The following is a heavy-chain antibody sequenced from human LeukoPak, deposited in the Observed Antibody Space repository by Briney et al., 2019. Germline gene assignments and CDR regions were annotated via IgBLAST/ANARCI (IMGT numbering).Heavy chain of an antibody. CDR3: AKDGSGWSRD. CDR2: IWYDGNNK. J-gene: IGHJ4*02. D-gene: IGHD6-19*01. Sequence: GGSLRLSCAASGFTVSSNYMSWVRQAPGKGLEWVAVIWYDGNNKYYADSVKGRFTISRDNAKNSMFLQMNSLRAEDTAVYYCAKDGSGWSRDWGQGTLVTVSS. V-gene: IGHV3-33*03. CDR1: GFTVSSNY.